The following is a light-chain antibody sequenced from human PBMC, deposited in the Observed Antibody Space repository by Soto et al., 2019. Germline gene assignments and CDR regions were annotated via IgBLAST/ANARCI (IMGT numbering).Light chain of an antibody. J-gene: IGLJ3*02. CDR2: EGT. CDR1: SSDVGTYKF. CDR3: CSYAGTSFWV. Sequence: QSALTQPASVSGSPGQSITISCTGTSSDVGTYKFVSWYQQHPGKVRTLMIHEGTKRPSGVSNRFSGSKSGNTATLTISGLQPEDEANYYCCSYAGTSFWVFGGGTKLTVL. V-gene: IGLV2-23*01.